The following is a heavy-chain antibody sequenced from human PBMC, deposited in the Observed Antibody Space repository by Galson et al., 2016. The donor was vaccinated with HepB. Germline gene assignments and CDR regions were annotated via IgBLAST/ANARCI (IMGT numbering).Heavy chain of an antibody. J-gene: IGHJ4*02. CDR3: AGGANRGSGSGGSCCRVFDY. CDR2: IKQDGSEK. D-gene: IGHD2-15*01. V-gene: IGHV3-7*05. CDR1: GFTFSSYW. Sequence: SLRLSCAASGFTFSSYWMTWVRRAPGKGLEWVANIKQDGSEKYYVDSVKGRFTISRDNAENSLYLQMNSLRAEDTAVDYCAGGANRGSGSGGSCCRVFDYWCQGTLVTVSS.